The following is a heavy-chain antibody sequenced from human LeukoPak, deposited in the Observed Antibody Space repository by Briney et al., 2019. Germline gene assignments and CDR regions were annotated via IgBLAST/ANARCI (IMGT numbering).Heavy chain of an antibody. D-gene: IGHD6-13*01. V-gene: IGHV3-23*01. CDR1: GFTFSSYA. CDR2: TSSSGETT. CDR3: AKSFLSSWVYYFDY. J-gene: IGHJ4*02. Sequence: GGSLRLSCVASGFTFSSYAMSWVRQAAGKGLEWVSSTSSSGETTYYADSVKGRFTISRDNSRNTLYLQMNSLRAEDTAVYYCAKSFLSSWVYYFDYWGQGTLVTVSS.